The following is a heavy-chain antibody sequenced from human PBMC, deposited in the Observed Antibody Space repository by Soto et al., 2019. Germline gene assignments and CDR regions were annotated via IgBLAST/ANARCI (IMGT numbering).Heavy chain of an antibody. Sequence: EVQLVQSGAEVKKSGEPLQISCKGSGYSFTSYWIGWVRQMSGKGLEWMAIIYPDDSDTRYSPSVQGQVTVSADRSISTVYLQRTSLKASDTAMYYCATLGADCGRGNCYSYYFDYWGQGTLVAVSS. D-gene: IGHD2-15*01. CDR1: GYSFTSYW. CDR3: ATLGADCGRGNCYSYYFDY. J-gene: IGHJ4*02. CDR2: IYPDDSDT. V-gene: IGHV5-51*01.